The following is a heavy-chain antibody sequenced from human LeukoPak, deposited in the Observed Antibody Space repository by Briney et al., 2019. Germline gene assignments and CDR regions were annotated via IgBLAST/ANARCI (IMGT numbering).Heavy chain of an antibody. D-gene: IGHD2-15*01. CDR1: GFTFSSYA. J-gene: IGHJ4*02. CDR2: ISGSGGST. Sequence: GGSLRLSCAASGFTFSSYAMSWVRQAPGKGLEWVSAISGSGGSTYYADSVKGRFTNSRDNSKNTLYLQMNSLRAEDTAVYYCAKGLSRYSGYYFDYWGQGTLVTVSS. CDR3: AKGLSRYSGYYFDY. V-gene: IGHV3-23*01.